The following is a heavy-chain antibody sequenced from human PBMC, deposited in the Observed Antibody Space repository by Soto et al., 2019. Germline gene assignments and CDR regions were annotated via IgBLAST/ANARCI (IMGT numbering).Heavy chain of an antibody. D-gene: IGHD4-17*01. CDR3: AREFFPGDSDGMDV. Sequence: PGGSLRLSCSASGFTFSSYGMHWVRQAQGKGLEWVAVIWYDGSNKYYADSVKGRFTISRDNSKNTLYLQMNSLRAEDTAVYYCAREFFPGDSDGMDVWGQGTTVTVSS. V-gene: IGHV3-33*01. J-gene: IGHJ6*02. CDR2: IWYDGSNK. CDR1: GFTFSSYG.